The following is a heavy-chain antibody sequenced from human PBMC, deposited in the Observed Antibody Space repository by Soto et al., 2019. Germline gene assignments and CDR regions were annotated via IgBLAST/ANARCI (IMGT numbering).Heavy chain of an antibody. CDR2: VSSSADTI. D-gene: IGHD6-19*01. V-gene: IGHV3-48*03. CDR1: GFTFSSFE. J-gene: IGHJ4*02. CDR3: ARGPGYSAGWYSDY. Sequence: EVQLVESGGGLVQPGGSLRLSCAASGFTFSSFEMNWVRQAPGKGLEWLSYVSSSADTIYYADSVRGRFTTSRDNAKNSLSLQRNSLRGEDTAMYYCARGPGYSAGWYSDYWGQGTLVTVSS.